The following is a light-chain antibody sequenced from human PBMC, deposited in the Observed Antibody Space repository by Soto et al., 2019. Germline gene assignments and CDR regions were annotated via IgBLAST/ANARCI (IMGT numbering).Light chain of an antibody. V-gene: IGKV3-20*01. J-gene: IGKJ3*01. CDR2: AAS. Sequence: EIVLTQSPGTLSLSPGERATLSCRASQTLSTNSLAWYQQRPGQTPRLLIYAASTRDTDIPDRFNGSGSGTDFALTISRLEPEDFALYYCQQYSDSPPTFGPGTKVDVK. CDR1: QTLSTNS. CDR3: QQYSDSPPT.